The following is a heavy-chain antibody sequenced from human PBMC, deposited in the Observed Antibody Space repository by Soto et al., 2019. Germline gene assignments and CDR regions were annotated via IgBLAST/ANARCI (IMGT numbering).Heavy chain of an antibody. D-gene: IGHD2-21*02. V-gene: IGHV3-21*01. CDR2: ISGSSSYI. J-gene: IGHJ4*02. CDR1: GFTFSNYS. Sequence: GGSLRLSCAASGFTFSNYSMNWVRQAPGKGLEWVSSISGSSSYIYYADSVKGRFTISRDNAKNSLSLQMNSLRAEDTAVYFCAKKRRSGGDNWYFDSWGQGTLVTVSS. CDR3: AKKRRSGGDNWYFDS.